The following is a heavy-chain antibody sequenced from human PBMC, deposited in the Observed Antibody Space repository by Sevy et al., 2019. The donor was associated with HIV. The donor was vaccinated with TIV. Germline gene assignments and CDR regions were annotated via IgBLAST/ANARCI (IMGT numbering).Heavy chain of an antibody. CDR1: GGSITSLY. Sequence: SETLSLTCTVSGGSITSLYWNWIRQPPGKGLEWIANIYYNGHINYNPSLKSRVTLSLDTSKNQFSLRLSSVTAADTAMYYCAGENAWGRGYSRGQGALVTVSS. CDR3: AGENAWGRGYS. D-gene: IGHD1-26*01. V-gene: IGHV4-59*08. J-gene: IGHJ5*01. CDR2: IYYNGHI.